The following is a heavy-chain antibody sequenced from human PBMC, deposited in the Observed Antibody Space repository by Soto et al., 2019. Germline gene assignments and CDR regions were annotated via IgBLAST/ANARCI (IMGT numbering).Heavy chain of an antibody. CDR3: ARVDTSVGATCVSY. J-gene: IGHJ4*02. D-gene: IGHD1-26*01. V-gene: IGHV4-31*03. CDR1: GGSISSGGYY. CDR2: IFYSGST. Sequence: QVQLQESGPGLVKPSQTLSLTCTVSGGSISSGGYYWSWIRQHPGKGLAWIGYIFYSGSTYYNPSLKSRVTISVDTSKNQFSLKLSSVTAADTAVYYCARVDTSVGATCVSYWGQGTLVTVSS.